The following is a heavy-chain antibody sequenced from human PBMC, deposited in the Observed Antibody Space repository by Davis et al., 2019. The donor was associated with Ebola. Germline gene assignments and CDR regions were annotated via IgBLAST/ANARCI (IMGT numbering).Heavy chain of an antibody. Sequence: GESLKISCAASGLTFTGYAMHWVRQAPGKGLEWVAVISYDGSNEYYADSVKGRFTISRDNSKKTLYLQMNSLRAEDTAVYYCAKSGLSFGVVKYHYGMDVWGKGTTVTVSS. J-gene: IGHJ6*04. D-gene: IGHD3-3*01. V-gene: IGHV3-30-3*02. CDR3: AKSGLSFGVVKYHYGMDV. CDR2: ISYDGSNE. CDR1: GLTFTGYA.